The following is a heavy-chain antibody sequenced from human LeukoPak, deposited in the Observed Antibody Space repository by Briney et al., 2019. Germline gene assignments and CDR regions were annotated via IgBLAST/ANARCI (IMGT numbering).Heavy chain of an antibody. J-gene: IGHJ4*02. D-gene: IGHD2-21*02. V-gene: IGHV1-24*01. CDR3: AREGGDLYYFDY. CDR1: GYTLTELS. Sequence: ASVKVSCKVSGYTLTELSMHWVRQAPGKGLEWMGGFDPEDGETIYAQKFQGRVTITADESTSTAYMELSSLRSEDTAVYYCAREGGDLYYFDYWGQGTLVTVSS. CDR2: FDPEDGET.